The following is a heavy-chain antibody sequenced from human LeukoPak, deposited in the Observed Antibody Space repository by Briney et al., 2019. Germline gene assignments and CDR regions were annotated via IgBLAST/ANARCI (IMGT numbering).Heavy chain of an antibody. D-gene: IGHD3-10*01. CDR2: ISSSGSTI. CDR3: ARVHEYYYGSGPFDY. Sequence: GGSLRLSCAASGFTFSSYEMNWVRQAPGKGLEWVSYISSSGSTIYYADSVKGRFTISRDNAKNSLYLQMNSLRAEDTAVYHCARVHEYYYGSGPFDYWGQGTLVTVSS. CDR1: GFTFSSYE. J-gene: IGHJ4*02. V-gene: IGHV3-48*03.